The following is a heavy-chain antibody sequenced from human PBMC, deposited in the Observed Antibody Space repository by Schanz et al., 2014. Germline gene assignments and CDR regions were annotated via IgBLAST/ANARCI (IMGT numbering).Heavy chain of an antibody. J-gene: IGHJ4*02. D-gene: IGHD1-1*01. CDR2: ISGRDGST. V-gene: IGHV3-23*04. Sequence: EVQLVESGGGLIQPGGSLRLSCAASGFTFSPYWMHWVRQAPGKGLVWVSAISGRDGSTYYADSVRGRFTISRDNSKNALYLQMDSLRAEDTAVYFCAKKVPAYNPFDSWGQGTLVTVSS. CDR3: AKKVPAYNPFDS. CDR1: GFTFSPYW.